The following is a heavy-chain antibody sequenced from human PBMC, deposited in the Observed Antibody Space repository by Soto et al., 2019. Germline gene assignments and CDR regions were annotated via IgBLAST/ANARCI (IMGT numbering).Heavy chain of an antibody. CDR1: GYSFTSYW. J-gene: IGHJ3*02. CDR3: ARSITIFGVARKDAFDI. V-gene: IGHV5-51*01. Sequence: PGESLKISCKGSGYSFTSYWIGWVRQMPGKGLEWMGIIYPGDSDTRYSPSFQGQVTISADKSISTAYLQWSSLKASDTAMYYCARSITIFGVARKDAFDIWGQWTMVTVSS. D-gene: IGHD3-3*01. CDR2: IYPGDSDT.